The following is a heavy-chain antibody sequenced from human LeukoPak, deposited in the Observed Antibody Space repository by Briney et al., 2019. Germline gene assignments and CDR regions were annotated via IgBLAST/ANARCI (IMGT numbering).Heavy chain of an antibody. V-gene: IGHV3-7*01. CDR1: GFTFSRHW. J-gene: IGHJ4*02. D-gene: IGHD6-13*01. Sequence: PGGSLRLSCAASGFTFSRHWMSWVRQAPGKGLEWVANIKEDGSEKYYVDSMKGRFTISRDNARNSLYLQMNSLRAEDTAVYYCARGVHAAVTDFDYRGQGTLVTVSS. CDR2: IKEDGSEK. CDR3: ARGVHAAVTDFDY.